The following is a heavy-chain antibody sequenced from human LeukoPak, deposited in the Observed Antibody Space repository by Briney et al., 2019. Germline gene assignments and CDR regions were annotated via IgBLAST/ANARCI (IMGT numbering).Heavy chain of an antibody. CDR3: ARARGCSGGSCYWSYYYYGMDV. D-gene: IGHD2-15*01. J-gene: IGHJ6*02. CDR2: IYYSGST. V-gene: IGHV4-38-2*02. Sequence: SETLSLTCTVSGYSISSGYYWGWIRQPPGKGLEWIGYIYYSGSTNYNPSLKSRVTISVDTSKNQFSLKLSSVTAADTAVYYCARARGCSGGSCYWSYYYYGMDVWGQGTTVTVSS. CDR1: GYSISSGYY.